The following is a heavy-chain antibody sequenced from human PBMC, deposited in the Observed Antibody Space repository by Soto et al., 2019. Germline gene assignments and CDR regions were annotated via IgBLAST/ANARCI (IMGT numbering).Heavy chain of an antibody. CDR3: ARQNRIAARPDYFDY. Sequence: PGEALKISCKGSGYSFTSYWIGWVRQMSGKGLEWMGTIYPGDSDPRYSPSFQGQVTISADKSLSTAYLQWSSPKASDTAMYYCARQNRIAARPDYFDYWGQGTLLTVSS. J-gene: IGHJ4*02. CDR2: IYPGDSDP. D-gene: IGHD6-6*01. V-gene: IGHV5-51*01. CDR1: GYSFTSYW.